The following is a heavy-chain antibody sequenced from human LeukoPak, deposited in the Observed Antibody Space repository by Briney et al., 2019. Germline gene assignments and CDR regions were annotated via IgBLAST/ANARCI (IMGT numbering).Heavy chain of an antibody. Sequence: GGSLRLSCAASGFTVSNNYMNWVRQAPGKGLEWVSLIYSGGSTSYADSVKGRFTISRDSSKNTLYLQMNNLRVEDTAVYYCARDPAAVAINTYGWGQGTLVTVSS. CDR1: GFTVSNNY. CDR3: ARDPAAVAINTYG. J-gene: IGHJ4*02. V-gene: IGHV3-66*01. CDR2: IYSGGST. D-gene: IGHD5-24*01.